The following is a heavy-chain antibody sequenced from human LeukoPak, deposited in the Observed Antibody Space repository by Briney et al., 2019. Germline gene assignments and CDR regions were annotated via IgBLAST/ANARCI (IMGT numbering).Heavy chain of an antibody. CDR3: ARERGDTAMVFDY. Sequence: SETLSLTCAVYGGSFSGYYWSWIRQPPGKGLEWIGEINHSGSTNYNPSLKSRVTISVDTSKNQLSLKLSSVTAADTAVYYCARERGDTAMVFDYWGQGTLVTVSS. V-gene: IGHV4-34*01. J-gene: IGHJ4*02. D-gene: IGHD5-18*01. CDR2: INHSGST. CDR1: GGSFSGYY.